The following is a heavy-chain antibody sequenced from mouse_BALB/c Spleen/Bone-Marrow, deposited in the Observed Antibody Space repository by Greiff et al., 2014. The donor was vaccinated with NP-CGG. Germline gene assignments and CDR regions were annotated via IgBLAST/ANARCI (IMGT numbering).Heavy chain of an antibody. CDR2: IYPSDSYT. D-gene: IGHD1-1*01. V-gene: IGHV1-69*02. J-gene: IGHJ2*01. Sequence: QVQLQQSGAELVRPGASVKLSCKASGYTFTSYWINWVKQRPGQGLEWIGNIYPSDSYTNCNQKFKDKATLTVDKSSSTAYMQLSSPTSEDSAVYYCTRSYGSSYEYYFDYWGQGTTLTVSS. CDR3: TRSYGSSYEYYFDY. CDR1: GYTFTSYW.